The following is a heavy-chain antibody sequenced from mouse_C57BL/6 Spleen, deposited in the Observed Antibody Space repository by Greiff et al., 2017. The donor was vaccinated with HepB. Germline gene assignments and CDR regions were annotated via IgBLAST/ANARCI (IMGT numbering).Heavy chain of an antibody. CDR1: GYTFTSYW. J-gene: IGHJ3*01. D-gene: IGHD1-1*01. Sequence: VKLMESGAELVKPGASVKVSCKASGYTFTSYWMHWVKQRPGQGLEWIGRIHPSDSDTNYNRKFKGKATLTVDKSSSTAYMQLSSRTSEDSAVYYCAISGSRAWFAYWGQGTLVTVSA. V-gene: IGHV1-74*01. CDR3: AISGSRAWFAY. CDR2: IHPSDSDT.